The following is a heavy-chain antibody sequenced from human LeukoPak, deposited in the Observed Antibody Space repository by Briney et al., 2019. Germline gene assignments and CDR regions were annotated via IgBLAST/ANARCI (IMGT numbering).Heavy chain of an antibody. CDR3: AKTGYSSSSGPFDYYYYYVDV. J-gene: IGHJ6*03. D-gene: IGHD6-6*01. CDR2: IWYDGSNK. CDR1: GFTFSSYG. V-gene: IGHV3-33*06. Sequence: GGSLRLSCAASGFTFSSYGMHWVRQAPGKGLEWVAVIWYDGSNKYYADSVKGRFTISRDNSKNTLYLQMNSLRAEDTAVYYCAKTGYSSSSGPFDYYYYYVDVWGKGTTVTVSS.